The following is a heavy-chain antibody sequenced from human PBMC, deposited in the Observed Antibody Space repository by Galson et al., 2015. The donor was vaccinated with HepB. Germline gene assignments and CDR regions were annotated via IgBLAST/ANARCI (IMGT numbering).Heavy chain of an antibody. V-gene: IGHV2-70*11. D-gene: IGHD6-13*01. CDR1: GFSLSTSGMC. J-gene: IGHJ3*02. CDR3: ARPAYSSSLGAFDI. Sequence: PALVKPTQTLTLTCTFSGFSLSTSGMCVSWIRQPPGKALEWLARIDWDDDKYYSTSLKTRLTISKDTSKNQVVLTMTNMDPVDTATYYCARPAYSSSLGAFDIWGQGTMVTVSS. CDR2: IDWDDDK.